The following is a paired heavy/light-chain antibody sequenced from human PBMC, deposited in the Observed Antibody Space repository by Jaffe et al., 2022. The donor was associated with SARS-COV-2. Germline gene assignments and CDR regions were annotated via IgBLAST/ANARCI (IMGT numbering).Heavy chain of an antibody. CDR1: GYTLTELS. CDR2: FDPEVGEI. V-gene: IGHV1-24*01. CDR3: ATGYTTNWYSFDY. J-gene: IGHJ4*02. Sequence: QVHLVQSGAEVKKPGASVKVSCKVSGYTLTELSMNWVRQAPGKGLEWVGGFDPEVGEITYAQKFQGRVTMTEDTSTDTAYMEMSSLRSDDTGVYYCATGYTTNWYSFDYWGQGTLVTVSS. D-gene: IGHD1-1*01.
Light chain of an antibody. CDR3: QQYYSSPLT. V-gene: IGKV4-1*01. J-gene: IGKJ3*01. CDR2: WSS. Sequence: DIVMTQSPDSLAVSLGERATINCKSSQSLLYISNNKNYLAWYQQRPGQPPRLLIYWSSTRESGVPDRFSGSGSGTHFTLTISSLQPEDVAVYYCQQYYSSPLTFGPGTKVDV. CDR1: QSLLYISNNKNY.